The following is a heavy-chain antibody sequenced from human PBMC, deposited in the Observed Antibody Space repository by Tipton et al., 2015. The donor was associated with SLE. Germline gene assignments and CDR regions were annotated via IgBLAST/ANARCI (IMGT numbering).Heavy chain of an antibody. Sequence: SLRLSCAASGFTFSSYWMSWVRQAPGKGLEWVANIKQDGSEKYYVDSVKGRFTISRDNAKNSLYLQMNSLRAEDTAVYYCAKDRSGSHFDYWGQGTLVTVSS. CDR3: AKDRSGSHFDY. V-gene: IGHV3-7*01. CDR2: IKQDGSEK. D-gene: IGHD1-26*01. J-gene: IGHJ4*02. CDR1: GFTFSSYW.